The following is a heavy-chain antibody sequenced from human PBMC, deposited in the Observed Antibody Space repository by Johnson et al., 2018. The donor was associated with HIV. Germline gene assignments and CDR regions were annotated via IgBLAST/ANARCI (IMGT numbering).Heavy chain of an antibody. V-gene: IGHV3-30*04. Sequence: QVQLVESGGGLVQTGGSLRLSCAASGFTLSDSALHWVRQAPGKGLEWVAVISYDGSNKYYADSVKGRFTISRDNSKNTLYLQMNSLRAEETAVYYCAKGNYYDSSGYYGSTHAFDIGGQGTMVTVSS. CDR1: GFTLSDSA. J-gene: IGHJ3*02. CDR3: AKGNYYDSSGYYGSTHAFDI. CDR2: ISYDGSNK. D-gene: IGHD3-22*01.